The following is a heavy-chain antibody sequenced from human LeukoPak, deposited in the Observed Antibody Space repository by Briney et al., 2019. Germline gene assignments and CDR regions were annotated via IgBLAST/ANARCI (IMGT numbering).Heavy chain of an antibody. J-gene: IGHJ3*02. CDR1: IYTSANYG. V-gene: IGHV1-18*01. CDR2: INPYNGDT. CDR3: ATDDGGLEM. D-gene: IGHD2-15*01. Sequence: GASVKVSCKTSIYTSANYGMTWVRQAPGQGLEWMGWINPYNGDTHYPQKVHDRVTMTTDTSTTTAYMELRSLTSDDTAIYYCATDDGGLEMWGQGTMVTVSS.